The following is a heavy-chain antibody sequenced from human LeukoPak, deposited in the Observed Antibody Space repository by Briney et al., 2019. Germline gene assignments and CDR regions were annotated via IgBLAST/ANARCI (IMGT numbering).Heavy chain of an antibody. CDR3: ARDQDGLDY. V-gene: IGHV4-59*01. D-gene: IGHD2-15*01. CDR2: IYYSGST. Sequence: PLETLSLTCTVSGGSISSYYWSWIRQPPGKGLEWIGYIYYSGSTNYNPSLKSRVTISVDTSKNQFSLKLSSVTAADTAVCYCARDQDGLDYWGQGTLVTVSS. J-gene: IGHJ4*02. CDR1: GGSISSYY.